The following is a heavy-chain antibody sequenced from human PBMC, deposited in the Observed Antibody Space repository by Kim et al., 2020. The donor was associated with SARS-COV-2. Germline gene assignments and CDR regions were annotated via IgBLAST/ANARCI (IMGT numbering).Heavy chain of an antibody. J-gene: IGHJ4*02. CDR2: IIPIFGTA. Sequence: SVKVSCKASGGTFSSYAISWVRQAPGQGLEWMGGIIPIFGTANYAQKFQGRVTITSDESTSTAYMELSSLRSEDTAVYYCARGGYSSGCLDYWGQGTLVTVSS. V-gene: IGHV1-69*13. CDR3: ARGGYSSGCLDY. CDR1: GGTFSSYA. D-gene: IGHD6-19*01.